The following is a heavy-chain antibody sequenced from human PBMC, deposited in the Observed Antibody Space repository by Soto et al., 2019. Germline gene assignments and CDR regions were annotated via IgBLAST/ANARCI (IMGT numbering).Heavy chain of an antibody. J-gene: IGHJ6*02. V-gene: IGHV3-11*01. CDR1: GFTFSDYY. Sequence: QVQLVESGGGLVKPGGSLRLSCAASGFTFSDYYMSWLRQAPGKGLEWVSYISSSGSTIYYADSVKGRFTISRDNAKNSRYLKMNSLRAEDTAVYYCASLYGSGSYVGYYYGMDVWGQGTTVTVSS. D-gene: IGHD3-10*01. CDR2: ISSSGSTI. CDR3: ASLYGSGSYVGYYYGMDV.